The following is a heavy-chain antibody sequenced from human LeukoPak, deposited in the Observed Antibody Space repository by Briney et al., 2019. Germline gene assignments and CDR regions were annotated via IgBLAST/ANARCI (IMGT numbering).Heavy chain of an antibody. V-gene: IGHV1-69*13. CDR3: ARDRPTTGIRAWSPHYYYYGMDV. D-gene: IGHD2-8*02. Sequence: GASVKVSCKASGGPFSSYAISWVRQAPGQGLEWMGGIIPIFGTANYAQKFQGRVTITADESTSTAYMELSSLRSEDAAVYYCARDRPTTGIRAWSPHYYYYGMDVWGQGTTVTVSS. CDR2: IIPIFGTA. J-gene: IGHJ6*02. CDR1: GGPFSSYA.